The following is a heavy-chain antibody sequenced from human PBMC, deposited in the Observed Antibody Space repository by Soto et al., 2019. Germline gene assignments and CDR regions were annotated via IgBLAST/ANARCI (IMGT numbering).Heavy chain of an antibody. CDR1: GFTFSSYG. J-gene: IGHJ6*02. CDR3: AKDLYCSSTSCLSFYYYYYGMDV. CDR2: ISYDGSNK. Sequence: LRLSCAASGFTFSSYGMHWVRQAPGKGLEWVAVISYDGSNKYYADSVKGRFTISRDNSKNTLYLQMNSLRAEDTAVYYCAKDLYCSSTSCLSFYYYYYGMDVWGQGTTVTVSS. V-gene: IGHV3-30*18. D-gene: IGHD2-2*01.